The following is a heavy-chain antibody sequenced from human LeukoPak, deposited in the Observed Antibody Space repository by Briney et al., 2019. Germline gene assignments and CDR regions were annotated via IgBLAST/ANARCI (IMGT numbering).Heavy chain of an antibody. CDR1: GFTFSGSA. CDR3: TAGPLRDAKGFRYFDY. CDR2: IRSKANSYAT. Sequence: GGSLRLSCAASGFTFSGSAMHWVRQASGKGLEWVGRIRSKANSYATAYAASVKGRFAISRDDSKNTAYLQMNSLKTEDTAVYYCTAGPLRDAKGFRYFDYWGQGTLVTISS. V-gene: IGHV3-73*01. J-gene: IGHJ4*02.